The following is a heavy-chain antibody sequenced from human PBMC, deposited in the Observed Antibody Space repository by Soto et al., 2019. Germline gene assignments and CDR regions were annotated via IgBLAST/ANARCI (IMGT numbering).Heavy chain of an antibody. Sequence: EVQLMESGGGLVKPGGSLRLSCAASGFTFSSYSMNWVRQAPGKGLEWVSSISSSSSYIYYADSVKGRFTISRDNAKNSLYLQMNSLRAEDTAVYYCARDDDYIWGSYRGGTIDYWGQGTLVTVSS. J-gene: IGHJ4*02. V-gene: IGHV3-21*01. CDR3: ARDDDYIWGSYRGGTIDY. CDR2: ISSSSSYI. D-gene: IGHD3-16*02. CDR1: GFTFSSYS.